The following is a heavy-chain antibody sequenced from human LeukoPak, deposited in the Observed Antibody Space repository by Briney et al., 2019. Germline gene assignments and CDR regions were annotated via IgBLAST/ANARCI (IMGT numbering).Heavy chain of an antibody. CDR2: INHSGST. CDR3: ARGLTRSSWYSVVY. CDR1: GGSFSGYY. V-gene: IGHV4-34*01. Sequence: PSETLSLTCAVYGGSFSGYYWSWIRQPPGKGLEWIGEINHSGSTNYNPSLKSRVTTSVDTSKNQFSLKLSSVTAADTAVYYCARGLTRSSWYSVVYWGEGTLVSVSS. D-gene: IGHD6-13*01. J-gene: IGHJ4*02.